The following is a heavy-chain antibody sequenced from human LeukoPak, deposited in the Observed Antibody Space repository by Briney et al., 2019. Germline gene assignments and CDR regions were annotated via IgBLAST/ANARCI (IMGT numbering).Heavy chain of an antibody. D-gene: IGHD1-26*01. CDR2: ISSSGSTI. V-gene: IGHV3-48*03. CDR1: GFTFSSYE. Sequence: GGSLRLSCAASGFTFSSYEMNWVRQAPGKGLEWVSYISSSGSTIYYADSVKGRFTISRNNAKNSLYLQMNSLRAEDTAVYYCARTGDSGRYSDYWGQGTLVTVSS. J-gene: IGHJ4*02. CDR3: ARTGDSGRYSDY.